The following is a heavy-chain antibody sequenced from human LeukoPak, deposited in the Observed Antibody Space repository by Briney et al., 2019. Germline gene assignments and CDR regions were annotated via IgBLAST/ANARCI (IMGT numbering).Heavy chain of an antibody. Sequence: GGSLRLSCVASGFTFSSYSMNWVRQAPGKGLEWVSYISSSSSTIYYADSVKGRFTISRDNSKNTLYLQMNSLRAEDTAVYYCAKNPPPNYYDSSGYYPTYFDYWGQGTLVTVSS. D-gene: IGHD3-22*01. CDR2: ISSSSSTI. CDR3: AKNPPPNYYDSSGYYPTYFDY. V-gene: IGHV3-48*01. J-gene: IGHJ4*02. CDR1: GFTFSSYS.